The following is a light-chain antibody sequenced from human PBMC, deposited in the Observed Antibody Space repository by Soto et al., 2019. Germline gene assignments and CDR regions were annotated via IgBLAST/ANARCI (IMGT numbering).Light chain of an antibody. CDR1: QSVSSSY. Sequence: ERVWTQSPGTLSLSPGERATLSCRASQSVSSSYLAWYQQKPGQAPRLLIYGASSRATGIPDRFSGSGSGTDFTLTICRLEPEDFAVYYCQQHGSSPGFTFGPGTKVDIK. CDR2: GAS. J-gene: IGKJ3*01. V-gene: IGKV3-20*01. CDR3: QQHGSSPGFT.